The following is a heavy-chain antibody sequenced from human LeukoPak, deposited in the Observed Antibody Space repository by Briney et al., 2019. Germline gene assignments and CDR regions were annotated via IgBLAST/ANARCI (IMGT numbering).Heavy chain of an antibody. V-gene: IGHV3-7*01. Sequence: GGSLRLSCAASGFTFSSSWMTWVRQAPGKGLEWVASINQDGGEIHYVDSVKGRFTISRDNAKNSLYLQMNSLTAEDTAVHYCARGGWFGESSLGYWGQGTLVTVSS. J-gene: IGHJ4*02. D-gene: IGHD3-10*01. CDR2: INQDGGEI. CDR3: ARGGWFGESSLGY. CDR1: GFTFSSSW.